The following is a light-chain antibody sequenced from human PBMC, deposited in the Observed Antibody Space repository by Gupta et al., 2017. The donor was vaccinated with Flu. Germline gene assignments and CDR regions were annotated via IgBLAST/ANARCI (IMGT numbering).Light chain of an antibody. CDR2: EVS. V-gene: IGLV2-8*01. CDR1: CSVAGGYKY. Sequence: TNCSTSICSVAGGYKYFFCYQHPPGEAPNLLIYEVSTRPSGVPDRFSASKSGTTASLTSTGLQADDEADYYFHSYAGSTNPFVFGTGTKVTVL. J-gene: IGLJ1*01. CDR3: HSYAGSTNPFV.